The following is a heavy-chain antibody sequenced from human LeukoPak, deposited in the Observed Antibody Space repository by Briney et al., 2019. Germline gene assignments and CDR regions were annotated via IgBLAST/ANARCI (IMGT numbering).Heavy chain of an antibody. V-gene: IGHV4-38-2*02. CDR3: ARASHSIVGATEVDY. Sequence: SETLSLTCTVSGYSISSGYYWGWIRQPPGKGLGWIGSIYRSGSTYYNPSLKSRVTISVDTSKNQFSLELSSVTAADTAVYYCARASHSIVGATEVDYWGQGTLVTVSS. J-gene: IGHJ4*02. CDR2: IYRSGST. CDR1: GYSISSGYY. D-gene: IGHD1-26*01.